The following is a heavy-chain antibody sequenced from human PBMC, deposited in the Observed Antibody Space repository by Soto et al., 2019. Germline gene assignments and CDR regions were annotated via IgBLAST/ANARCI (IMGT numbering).Heavy chain of an antibody. J-gene: IGHJ4*02. V-gene: IGHV4-59*01. D-gene: IGHD5-18*01. CDR3: GLDGYNYGRPFDF. Sequence: PSETLSLTCSVSGASISNYHYSWIRQSPGKGLEWIGYVYHRGTTYYTPSLKSRVNMSLDTSTNEFYLNLKSVTAADTAVYCCGLDGYNYGRPFDFWGQGTLVTVSS. CDR2: VYHRGTT. CDR1: GASISNYH.